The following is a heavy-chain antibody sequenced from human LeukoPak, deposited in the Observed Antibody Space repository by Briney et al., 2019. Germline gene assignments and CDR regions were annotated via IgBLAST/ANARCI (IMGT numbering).Heavy chain of an antibody. CDR3: ARARYDYGYWYFDL. D-gene: IGHD4-17*01. CDR2: ISSGSGSI. J-gene: IGHJ2*01. Sequence: GGSLRLSCAASGLTFSSYSMNWVRQAPGKGLEWVSYISSGSGSIYYADSVKGRFTISRDNAKDSLYLQMNSLRAEDTALYYCARARYDYGYWYFDLWGRGTLVTVSS. V-gene: IGHV3-48*04. CDR1: GLTFSSYS.